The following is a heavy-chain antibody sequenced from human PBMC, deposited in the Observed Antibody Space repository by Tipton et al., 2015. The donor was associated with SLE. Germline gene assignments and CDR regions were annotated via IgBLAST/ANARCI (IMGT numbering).Heavy chain of an antibody. CDR1: NGSISRSSYY. J-gene: IGHJ3*02. CDR2: IYYSGSTT. D-gene: IGHD5-12*01. Sequence: TLSLTCSVSNGSISRSSYYWGWIRQPPGKGLEWIASIYYSGSTTYYNPSLKSRVNISVDTSNNQFSLLLTSVSAPDTAVYYCAGRRTGYRDAFDIWGQGTMVTVSS. V-gene: IGHV4-39*01. CDR3: AGRRTGYRDAFDI.